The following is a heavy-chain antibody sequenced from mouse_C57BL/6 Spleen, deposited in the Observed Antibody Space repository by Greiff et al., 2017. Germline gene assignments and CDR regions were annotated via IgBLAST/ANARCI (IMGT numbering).Heavy chain of an antibody. CDR3: ARYDYGSYYYAMDY. CDR1: GYTFTDYN. Sequence: EVQLQQSGPELVKPGASVKIPCKASGYTFTDYNMDWVKQSHGKSLEWIGDINPNNGGTNYNQKFKGKATLTVDKSSSTAYMELRSLTSEDTAVYYCARYDYGSYYYAMDYWGQGTSVTVSS. D-gene: IGHD1-1*01. J-gene: IGHJ4*01. CDR2: INPNNGGT. V-gene: IGHV1-18*01.